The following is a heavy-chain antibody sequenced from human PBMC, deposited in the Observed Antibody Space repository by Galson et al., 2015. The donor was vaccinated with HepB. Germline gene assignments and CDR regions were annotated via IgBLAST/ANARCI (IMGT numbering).Heavy chain of an antibody. D-gene: IGHD2/OR15-2a*01. V-gene: IGHV1-69*02. Sequence: SVKVSCKASGGTFSSYTISWVRQAPGQGLEWMGRIIPILGIANYAQKFQGRVTSTADKSTSTAYMELSSLRSEDTAVYYCARATVSRTYAFDTWGQGTMVPAPS. CDR2: IIPILGIA. J-gene: IGHJ3*02. CDR1: GGTFSSYT. CDR3: ARATVSRTYAFDT.